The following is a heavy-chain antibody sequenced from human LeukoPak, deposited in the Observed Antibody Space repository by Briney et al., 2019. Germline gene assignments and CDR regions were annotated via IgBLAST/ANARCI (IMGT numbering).Heavy chain of an antibody. CDR2: INAGNGNT. V-gene: IGHV1-3*01. Sequence: GASVKVSCKASGYTFTSYAMHWVRQAPGQRLEWMGWINAGNGNTKYSQKFQGRVTITRDTSASTAYMELSSLRSEDTAVYYCARDRRYYDYVWGSYRLGDYWGQGTLVTVSS. CDR3: ARDRRYYDYVWGSYRLGDY. CDR1: GYTFTSYA. J-gene: IGHJ4*02. D-gene: IGHD3-16*02.